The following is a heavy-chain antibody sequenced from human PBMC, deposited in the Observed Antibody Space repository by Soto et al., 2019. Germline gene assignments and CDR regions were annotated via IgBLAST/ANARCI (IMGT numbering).Heavy chain of an antibody. CDR2: INPSGGST. D-gene: IGHD2-21*02. J-gene: IGHJ3*02. V-gene: IGHV1-46*01. Sequence: ASVKVSCKASGYTFTSYYMHWVRQAPGHGLEWMGIINPSGGSTSYAQKFQGRVTMTRDTSTSTVYMELSSLRSEDTAVYYCASLAYCGGDCYSAAFDIWGQGTMVTVAS. CDR1: GYTFTSYY. CDR3: ASLAYCGGDCYSAAFDI.